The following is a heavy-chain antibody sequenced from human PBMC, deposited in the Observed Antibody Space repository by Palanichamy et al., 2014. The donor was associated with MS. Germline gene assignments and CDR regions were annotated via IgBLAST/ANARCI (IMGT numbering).Heavy chain of an antibody. J-gene: IGHJ5*02. CDR2: IYYSGNT. D-gene: IGHD3-3*01. V-gene: IGHV4-38-2*01. CDR3: ARLIFGVIRAFDP. Sequence: QVQLHESGPGLVRPSETLSLTCAVSRDSISTSWWSWVRQPLGKGLEWIGSIYYSGNTHYNPSLKSRITISVDTSKNEFSLKLTSVTAADTAVYYCARLIFGVIRAFDPWGQGTLVTVSS. CDR1: RDSISTSW.